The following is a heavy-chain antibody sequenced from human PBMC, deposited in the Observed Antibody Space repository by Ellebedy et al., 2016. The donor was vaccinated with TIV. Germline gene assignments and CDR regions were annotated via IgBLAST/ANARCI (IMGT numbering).Heavy chain of an antibody. CDR2: INPNSGVP. CDR1: GYTFTKYY. J-gene: IGHJ6*02. V-gene: IGHV1-2*02. Sequence: ASVKVSCKASGYTFTKYYFHWIRQAPGQGLEWMGWINPNSGVPNYARKFKGRVTMTSDTSINTVYMELSGLTSDDTAVYYCARDFFYGSGSYYPYYGMDVWGQGTTVSVSS. CDR3: ARDFFYGSGSYYPYYGMDV. D-gene: IGHD3-10*01.